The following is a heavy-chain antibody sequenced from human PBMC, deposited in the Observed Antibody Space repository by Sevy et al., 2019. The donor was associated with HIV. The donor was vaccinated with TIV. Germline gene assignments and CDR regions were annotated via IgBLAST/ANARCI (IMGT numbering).Heavy chain of an antibody. CDR1: GFAFYDYS. CDR3: ARVGCTRPHDY. Sequence: GESLKISCAASGFAFYDYSMSWIRQAPGKGLEWVATLSFGCGKINYADSVKGRFTISRDNSKNSFYLQMDNLRVEDTALYYCARVGCTRPHDYWGQGTRVTVSS. D-gene: IGHD2-8*01. J-gene: IGHJ4*02. V-gene: IGHV3-23*01. CDR2: LSFGCGKI.